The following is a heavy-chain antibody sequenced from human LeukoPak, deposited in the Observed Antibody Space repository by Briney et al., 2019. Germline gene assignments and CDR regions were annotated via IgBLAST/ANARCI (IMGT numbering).Heavy chain of an antibody. CDR2: INPNSGGT. CDR1: GYTFTGYY. Sequence: ASVKVSCKASGYTFTGYYMHWGRQAPGQGLEWMGWINPNSGGTNYAQKFQGRVTMTRDTSISTAYMELSRLRSDGTAVYYCARAEDYGDYWFDPWGQGTLVTVSS. J-gene: IGHJ5*02. CDR3: ARAEDYGDYWFDP. D-gene: IGHD4-17*01. V-gene: IGHV1-2*02.